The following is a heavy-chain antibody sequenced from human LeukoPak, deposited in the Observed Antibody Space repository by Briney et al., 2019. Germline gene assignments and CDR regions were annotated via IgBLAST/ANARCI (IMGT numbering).Heavy chain of an antibody. CDR1: SGSISSYY. V-gene: IGHV4-59*01. CDR2: IYYSGST. J-gene: IGHJ4*02. D-gene: IGHD3-10*01. CDR3: ARNYYGSGSYYNFDY. Sequence: PSETLSLTCTVSSGSISSYYWSWIRQPPGKGLEWIGYIYYSGSTNYNPSLKSRVTISIDTSKNQFSLKLSSVTAADTAVYYCARNYYGSGSYYNFDYWGQGTLVTVSS.